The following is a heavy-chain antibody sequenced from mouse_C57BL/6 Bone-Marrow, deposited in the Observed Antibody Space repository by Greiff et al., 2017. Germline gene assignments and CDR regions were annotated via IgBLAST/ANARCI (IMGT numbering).Heavy chain of an antibody. CDR2: IDPSDSYT. V-gene: IGHV1-59*01. Sequence: QVQLQQPGAELVRPGTSVKLSCKASGYTFTSYWMHWVKQRPGQGLEWIGVIDPSDSYTNYNQKFKGKATLTVDTSSSTAYMQLSSLTSEDSAIYYCEYFDYWGQGTTLTVSS. J-gene: IGHJ2*01. CDR3: EYFDY. CDR1: GYTFTSYW.